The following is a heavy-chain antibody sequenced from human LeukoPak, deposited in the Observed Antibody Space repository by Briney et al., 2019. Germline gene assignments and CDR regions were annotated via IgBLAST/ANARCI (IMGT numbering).Heavy chain of an antibody. CDR1: GGSISSYY. J-gene: IGHJ3*02. V-gene: IGHV4-59*01. Sequence: SETLSLTCTVSGGSISSYYWSWIRQPPGKGLEWIGYIYYSGSTNYNPSLKSRVTISVDTSKNQFSLKLSSVTAADTAVYYCARDGAYYYDSSDAFDIWGQGTKVTVSS. CDR3: ARDGAYYYDSSDAFDI. D-gene: IGHD3-22*01. CDR2: IYYSGST.